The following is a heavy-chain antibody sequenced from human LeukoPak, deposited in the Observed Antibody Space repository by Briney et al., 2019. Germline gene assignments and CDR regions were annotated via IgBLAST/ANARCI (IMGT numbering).Heavy chain of an antibody. D-gene: IGHD3-22*01. CDR3: ARVGRYYYDSSGYYPY. CDR2: MNPNSGNT. Sequence: ASVKVSCKASGYTFTSCDINWVRQATGQGLEWMGWMNPNSGNTGYAQKFQGRVTMTRNTSISTAYMELSSLRSEDTAVYYCARVGRYYYDSSGYYPYWGQGTLVTVSS. V-gene: IGHV1-8*01. J-gene: IGHJ4*02. CDR1: GYTFTSCD.